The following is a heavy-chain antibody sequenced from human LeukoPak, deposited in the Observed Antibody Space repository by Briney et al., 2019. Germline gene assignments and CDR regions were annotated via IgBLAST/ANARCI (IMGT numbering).Heavy chain of an antibody. J-gene: IGHJ4*02. CDR2: INPNSGET. CDR1: GYTFTDHY. CDR3: ARDRDYSNTERGFDY. Sequence: ASVKVSCKTSGYTFTDHYIHWVRQAPGQGLEWMGWINPNSGETNSAQKFQGRVTMTGDTSISTAYMELRRVTSDDTAVYYCARDRDYSNTERGFDYWGQGTLATVSS. V-gene: IGHV1-2*02. D-gene: IGHD4-11*01.